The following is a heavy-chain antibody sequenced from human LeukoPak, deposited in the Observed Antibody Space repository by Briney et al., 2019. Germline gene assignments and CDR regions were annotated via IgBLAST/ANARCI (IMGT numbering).Heavy chain of an antibody. J-gene: IGHJ2*01. CDR3: ARDPPQPGITAAGYFDL. CDR1: GVSISSNY. Sequence: SETLSLTCTVSGVSISSNYWSWIRQPPGKGLEWNGLEWIGYIHANGDTKYNPSLNSRVTISLDSSRSQLSLKVRSVTAADTAVYYCARDPPQPGITAAGYFDLWGRGTLVAVSS. D-gene: IGHD6-13*01. V-gene: IGHV4-59*13. CDR2: IHANGDT.